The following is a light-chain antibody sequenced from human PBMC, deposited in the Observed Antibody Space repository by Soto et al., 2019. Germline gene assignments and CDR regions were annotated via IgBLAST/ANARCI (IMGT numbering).Light chain of an antibody. Sequence: EVVLTQSPGTLSLSPGERATLSCRASQSVSSSYLAWYQQKPGQAPRLLIYGASSRATGIPYRFSGSGSGTHFTLTISRLEPEDYAVYYCQQYGSSPSFGQGTKVEIQ. J-gene: IGKJ1*01. V-gene: IGKV3-20*01. CDR3: QQYGSSPS. CDR1: QSVSSSY. CDR2: GAS.